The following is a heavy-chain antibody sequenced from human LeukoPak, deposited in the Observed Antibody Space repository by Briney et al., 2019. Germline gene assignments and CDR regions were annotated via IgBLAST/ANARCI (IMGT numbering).Heavy chain of an antibody. CDR2: INPNSGDT. CDR1: GYTFTGYY. V-gene: IGHV1-2*02. J-gene: IGHJ4*02. D-gene: IGHD6-13*01. Sequence: ASVKVSCKASGYTFTGYYIHWVRQAPGQGLEWMGWINPNSGDTNYAQKFQGRVTMTRDTSISTAYMELSRLRSDDTAVYYCARDPPGIAAAPESLVDWGQGTLVTVSS. CDR3: ARDPPGIAAAPESLVD.